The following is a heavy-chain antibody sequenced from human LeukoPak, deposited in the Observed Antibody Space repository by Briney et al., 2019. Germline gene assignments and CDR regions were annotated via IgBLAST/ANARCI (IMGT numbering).Heavy chain of an antibody. CDR3: ARDTRAGLDY. V-gene: IGHV3-9*01. CDR2: ISWNSGSI. D-gene: IGHD6-13*01. CDR1: GFTFDDYA. Sequence: GRSLRLSCAASGFTFDDYAMHWVRQAPGKGLEWVSGISWNSGSIGYADSVKGRFTISRDNAKNSLYLQMNSLRAEDTALYYCARDTRAGLDYWGQGTLVTVSS. J-gene: IGHJ4*02.